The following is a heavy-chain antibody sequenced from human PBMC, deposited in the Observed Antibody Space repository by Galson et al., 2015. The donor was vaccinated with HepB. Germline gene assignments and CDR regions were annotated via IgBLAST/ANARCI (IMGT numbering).Heavy chain of an antibody. CDR2: INPENDVT. Sequence: SVKVSCKASGYTLTGYYIHWVRQAPGQGLEWMGRINPENDVTNYAQKFQGRCTVTRDTSISTAYMELSSLRSDDTAIYYCARACCRGTTIWGKFGCWGEGTLVTGSS. J-gene: IGHJ4*02. CDR1: GYTLTGYY. V-gene: IGHV1-2*06. CDR3: ARACCRGTTIWGKFGC. D-gene: IGHD3-3*01.